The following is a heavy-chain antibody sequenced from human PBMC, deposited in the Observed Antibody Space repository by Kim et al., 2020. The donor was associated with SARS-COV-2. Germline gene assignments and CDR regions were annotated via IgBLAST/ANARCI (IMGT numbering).Heavy chain of an antibody. J-gene: IGHJ4*02. Sequence: AASVKGRFTISRDNSRNTLCLQMNSLRAEDTAVYYCTRSYGSGSYWHFDYWGQGTLVTVSS. CDR3: TRSYGSGSYWHFDY. V-gene: IGHV3-30*01. D-gene: IGHD3-10*01.